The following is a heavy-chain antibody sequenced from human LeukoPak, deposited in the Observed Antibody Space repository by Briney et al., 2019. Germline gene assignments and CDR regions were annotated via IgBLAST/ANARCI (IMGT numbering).Heavy chain of an antibody. CDR1: GFTFSSYS. CDR3: AREGNYYDSSGYYVSLFDY. D-gene: IGHD3-22*01. V-gene: IGHV3-21*01. J-gene: IGHJ4*02. CDR2: ISSSSSYI. Sequence: GGSLRPSCAASGFTFSSYSMNWVRQAPGKGLEWVSSISSSSSYIYYADSVKGRFTISRDNAKNSLYLQMNSLRAEDTAVYYCAREGNYYDSSGYYVSLFDYWGQGTLVTVSS.